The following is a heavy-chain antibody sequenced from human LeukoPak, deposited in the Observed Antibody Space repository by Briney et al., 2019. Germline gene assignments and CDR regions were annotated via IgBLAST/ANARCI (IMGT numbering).Heavy chain of an antibody. CDR1: GFTFSSYA. D-gene: IGHD3-10*01. CDR2: ISGSGGST. V-gene: IGHV3-23*01. J-gene: IGHJ4*02. Sequence: TGGSLRLSCAASGFTFSSYAMSWVRQAPGKGLEWVSAISGSGGSTYYADSVKGRFTISRDNAKNSLYLQMHSLRAEDSAVYHCARDGYYGSGSYDFWGQGTLVTVSS. CDR3: ARDGYYGSGSYDF.